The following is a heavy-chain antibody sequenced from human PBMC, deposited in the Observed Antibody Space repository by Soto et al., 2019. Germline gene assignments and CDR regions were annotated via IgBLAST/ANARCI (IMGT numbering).Heavy chain of an antibody. J-gene: IGHJ4*02. V-gene: IGHV3-23*01. CDR2: IRSTGEVN. CDR3: AKRCSASWRCYDY. D-gene: IGHD2-2*01. Sequence: GGSLRLSCAASGFSFSTAGMGWVRQAPGKGLEWVSMIRSTGEVNSYADSVKGRFTSSRDNYKDTVLLQMNTLRAEDTAVYYCAKRCSASWRCYDYWGQGTLVTVSS. CDR1: GFSFSTAG.